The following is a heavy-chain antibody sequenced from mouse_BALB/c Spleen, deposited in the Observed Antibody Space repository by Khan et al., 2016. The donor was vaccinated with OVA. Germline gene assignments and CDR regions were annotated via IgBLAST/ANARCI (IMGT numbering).Heavy chain of an antibody. V-gene: IGHV1-18*01. D-gene: IGHD3-3*01. CDR2: INPKNGVT. Sequence: DVQLQESGPELVKPGASVKISCKTSGYTFTEYTLHWVKQSHGKSLEWIGVINPKNGVTSYNQKFKGKATLTVDKSSSTAYMEFRSLTSEDSAVYYCARDAGRYWGQGTSVTVSS. CDR1: GYTFTEYT. CDR3: ARDAGRY. J-gene: IGHJ4*01.